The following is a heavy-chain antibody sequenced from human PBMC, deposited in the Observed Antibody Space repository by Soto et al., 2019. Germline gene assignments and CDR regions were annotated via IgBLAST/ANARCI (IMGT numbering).Heavy chain of an antibody. CDR3: AGRSSSAKDQFEY. J-gene: IGHJ4*02. D-gene: IGHD2-2*01. CDR1: GVSIINYY. Sequence: DTLSLTFIFSGVSIINYYLICIRQPPGKGLDWIGYIYYSGSSNYSPSLESRVTISVDTSKNHFSLKLGSVTPADTAVYYCAGRSSSAKDQFEYWGQGALVTVSS. V-gene: IGHV4-59*01. CDR2: IYYSGSS.